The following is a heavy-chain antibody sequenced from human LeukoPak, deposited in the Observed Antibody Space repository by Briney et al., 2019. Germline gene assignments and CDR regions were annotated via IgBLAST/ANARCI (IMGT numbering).Heavy chain of an antibody. CDR3: ARLNHDYSTLGLAFDY. J-gene: IGHJ4*02. CDR1: GYTFTGYY. CDR2: INPNSSGT. D-gene: IGHD4-11*01. V-gene: IGHV1-2*02. Sequence: ASVKVSCKASGYTFTGYYMHWARQAPGQGLEWMGWINPNSSGTNYAQKFQGRVTMTRDTSISTAYMELSRLRSDDTAVYYCARLNHDYSTLGLAFDYWGQGTLVTVSS.